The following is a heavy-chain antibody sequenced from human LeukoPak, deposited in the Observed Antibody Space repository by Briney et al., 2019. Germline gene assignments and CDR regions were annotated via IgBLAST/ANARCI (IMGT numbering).Heavy chain of an antibody. CDR2: ISDDGSIT. J-gene: IGHJ4*02. CDR3: TSSSHSSIRFDY. Sequence: PGGSLRLSCAASGFTGSYSMHWVRQAPGKGLEWVAVISDDGSITYYADSVKGRFTISRDNSKNTLYLQMNSLRAEDTAVYYCTSSSHSSIRFDYWGQGALVTVSS. V-gene: IGHV3-30*14. D-gene: IGHD6-13*01. CDR1: GFTGSYS.